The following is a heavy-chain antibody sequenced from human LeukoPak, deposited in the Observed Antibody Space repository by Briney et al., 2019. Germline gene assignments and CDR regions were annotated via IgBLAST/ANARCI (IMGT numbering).Heavy chain of an antibody. Sequence: SETLSLTCAVYGGSFSGYYWSWIRQPPGKGLEWIGEINHSGSTNYNPSLKSRVTISVDTAKNQFSLKLSSVTAADTAVYYCARVFGCFDLWGRGTLVTVSS. D-gene: IGHD3-10*02. CDR2: INHSGST. J-gene: IGHJ2*01. CDR3: ARVFGCFDL. CDR1: GGSFSGYY. V-gene: IGHV4-34*01.